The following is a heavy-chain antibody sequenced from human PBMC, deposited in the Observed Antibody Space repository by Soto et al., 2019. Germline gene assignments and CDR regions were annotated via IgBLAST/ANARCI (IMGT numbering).Heavy chain of an antibody. CDR1: GYTFTSYD. Sequence: QVQLVQSGAEVKKPGASVKVSCKASGYTFTSYDINWVRQATGQGLEWMGWMNPNSGNTGYAQKFQGRVTMTRNTSISTAYMELSSLRSEDTAVYYCAGVYGYYFGNPYDYWGQGTLVTVSS. CDR3: AGVYGYYFGNPYDY. V-gene: IGHV1-8*01. D-gene: IGHD4-17*01. CDR2: MNPNSGNT. J-gene: IGHJ4*02.